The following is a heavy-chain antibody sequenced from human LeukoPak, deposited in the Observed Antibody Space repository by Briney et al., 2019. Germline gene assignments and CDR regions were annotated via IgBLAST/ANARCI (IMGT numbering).Heavy chain of an antibody. D-gene: IGHD6-19*01. V-gene: IGHV3-43*02. CDR1: GFTFDDYV. Sequence: AGGSLRLSCAASGFTFDDYVMHWVRQAPGKGLEWVSLISGGGGSAYYGDSVKGRFTISRDNSTNSLYLQMNSLRTEDTALYYCANDICSSGWYQYWGQGTLVTVST. J-gene: IGHJ4*02. CDR3: ANDICSSGWYQY. CDR2: ISGGGGSA.